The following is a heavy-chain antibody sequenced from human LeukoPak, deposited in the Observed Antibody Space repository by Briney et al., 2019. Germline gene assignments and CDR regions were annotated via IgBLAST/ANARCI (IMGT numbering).Heavy chain of an antibody. CDR2: IIPIFGTA. J-gene: IGHJ4*02. V-gene: IGHV1-69*05. CDR3: ARESWDYYDSSGYA. D-gene: IGHD3-22*01. Sequence: SVKVSCKASGGTFISYAISWVRQAPGQGLEWMGGIIPIFGTANYAQKFQGRVTITTVESTSTAYMVLSSLMSEDTAVYYRARESWDYYDSSGYAWGQGTLVTVSS. CDR1: GGTFISYA.